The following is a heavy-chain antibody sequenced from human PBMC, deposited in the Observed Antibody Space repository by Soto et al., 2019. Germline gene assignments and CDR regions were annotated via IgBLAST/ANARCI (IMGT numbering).Heavy chain of an antibody. CDR3: ARGRGVSITARRDAFDI. Sequence: QVQLQQWGAGLLKLSETLSLTCAVYGGSFSGYYWSWIRQPPGKGLEWIGEINHSGSTNYNPSLKSRVTISVDTSKNQFSLKLSSVTTADTAVYYCARGRGVSITARRDAFDIWGQGTMVTVSS. J-gene: IGHJ3*02. V-gene: IGHV4-34*01. CDR2: INHSGST. D-gene: IGHD3-10*01. CDR1: GGSFSGYY.